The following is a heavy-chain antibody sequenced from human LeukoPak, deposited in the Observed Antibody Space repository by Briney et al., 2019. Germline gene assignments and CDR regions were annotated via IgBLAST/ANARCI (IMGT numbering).Heavy chain of an antibody. D-gene: IGHD5-24*01. Sequence: GGSLRLSCAASGFTFSSYAMSWVRQAPGKGLEWVSAISGSGGSTYYADSVKGRFTISRDNSKNTLYLQMNSLRAEDTAVYYRAKDPPRDGYNTGGYWGQGTLVTVSS. CDR1: GFTFSSYA. J-gene: IGHJ4*02. CDR2: ISGSGGST. V-gene: IGHV3-23*01. CDR3: AKDPPRDGYNTGGY.